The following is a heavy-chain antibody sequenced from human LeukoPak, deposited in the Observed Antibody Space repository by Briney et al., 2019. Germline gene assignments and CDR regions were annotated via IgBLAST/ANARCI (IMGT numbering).Heavy chain of an antibody. D-gene: IGHD2-2*01. J-gene: IGHJ6*03. CDR2: ISGSGGST. V-gene: IGHV3-23*01. Sequence: GGSLRLSCAASGFTFSSYAMSWVRQAPGKGLEWVSAISGSGGSTYYADSVKGRFTISRDNSKNTLYLQMNSLRAEDTAVYYCAKGGSAAYYYYYMDVWGKGTTVTVSS. CDR3: AKGGSAAYYYYYMDV. CDR1: GFTFSSYA.